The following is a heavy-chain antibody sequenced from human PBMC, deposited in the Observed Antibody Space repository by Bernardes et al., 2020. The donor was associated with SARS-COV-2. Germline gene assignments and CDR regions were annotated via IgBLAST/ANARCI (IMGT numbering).Heavy chain of an antibody. J-gene: IGHJ4*02. D-gene: IGHD3-10*01. CDR1: GYTFTTYA. CDR3: VREGGGSGRDLDF. CDR2: ISTYNGNT. Sequence: ASVKVSCKASGYTFTTYAISWVRQAPGQGLEWMGWISTYNGNTNYAQKLQGRVTMTTDTSTRTAYMELRSLRSDDTAVYYCVREGGGSGRDLDFWGQGTRVTVSS. V-gene: IGHV1-18*01.